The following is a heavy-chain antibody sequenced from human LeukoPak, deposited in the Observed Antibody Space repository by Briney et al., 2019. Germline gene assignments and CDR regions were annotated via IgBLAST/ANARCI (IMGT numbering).Heavy chain of an antibody. CDR3: TREGAYDQFDH. CDR1: GFTFGDYA. CDR2: IRSKAYGGTT. V-gene: IGHV3-49*05. Sequence: NPGGSLRLSCTASGFTFGDYAMSWFRQAPGKGLEWVGFIRSKAYGGTTEYAASVKGRFTISRDDSKSIAYLQMNSLKTEDTAVYYCTREGAYDQFDHWGQGTLVTVSS. D-gene: IGHD5-12*01. J-gene: IGHJ4*02.